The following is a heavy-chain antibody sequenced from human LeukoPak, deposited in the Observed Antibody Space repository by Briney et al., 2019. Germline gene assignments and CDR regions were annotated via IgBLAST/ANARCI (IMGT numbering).Heavy chain of an antibody. Sequence: WVRQPPGKGLEWIGSIYYSGSTYYNPSLKSRVTISVDTSKNQFSLKLSSVTAADTAVYYCARLKEDVQLWGQGTLVTVSS. D-gene: IGHD6-13*01. CDR3: ARLKEDVQL. J-gene: IGHJ4*02. CDR2: IYYSGST. V-gene: IGHV4-39*01.